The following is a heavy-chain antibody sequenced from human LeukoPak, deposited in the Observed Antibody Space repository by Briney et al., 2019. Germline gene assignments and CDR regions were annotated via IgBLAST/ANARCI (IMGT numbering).Heavy chain of an antibody. CDR2: MYYSGST. D-gene: IGHD5-24*01. J-gene: IGHJ3*02. CDR3: ARHFDRDGYKSNAFDI. V-gene: IGHV4-39*01. Sequence: SETLSLTCTVSGGFFSSSSYYWGWIRQPPGKGLEWIGSMYYSGSTYYNASLRSRVTISVDTSKNQFSLKLSSVTAADTAVYYCARHFDRDGYKSNAFDIWGQGTMVTVSS. CDR1: GGFFSSSSYY.